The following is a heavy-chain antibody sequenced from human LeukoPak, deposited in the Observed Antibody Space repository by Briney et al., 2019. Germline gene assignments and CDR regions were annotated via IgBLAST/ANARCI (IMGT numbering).Heavy chain of an antibody. CDR1: GYSFTSNW. V-gene: IGHV5-10-1*01. D-gene: IGHD1-26*01. CDR2: IDPSDSHI. CDR3: ARQGRGSYRRDFDY. J-gene: IGHJ4*02. Sequence: GESLKISCNGSGYSFTSNWISWVRQMPGRGLEWMGRIDPSDSHINYSPSFQGHVTISVDKSISTAYLQWSSLRASDTAMYYCARQGRGSYRRDFDYWGQGTLVTVSS.